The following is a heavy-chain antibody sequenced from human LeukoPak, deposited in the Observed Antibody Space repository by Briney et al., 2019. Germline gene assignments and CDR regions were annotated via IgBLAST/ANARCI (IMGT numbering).Heavy chain of an antibody. CDR1: GYSFSTSW. V-gene: IGHV5-51*01. J-gene: IGHJ4*02. Sequence: GESLKISCKASGYSFSTSWIGWVRQVPGKGLGWMGMIFPGDSATRYNPSFQGQVTISAAKSSSTAFLQWSSMKASDTATYYCARVREPSGEYYIYFFDYWGQGALVTVSS. CDR3: ARVREPSGEYYIYFFDY. D-gene: IGHD2/OR15-2a*01. CDR2: IFPGDSAT.